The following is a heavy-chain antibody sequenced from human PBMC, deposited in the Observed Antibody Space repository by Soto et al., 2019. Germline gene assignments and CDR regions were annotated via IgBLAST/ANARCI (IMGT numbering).Heavy chain of an antibody. V-gene: IGHV1-18*01. CDR3: ARDRSVYSGYVYYYYYGMDV. CDR1: GYTFTSYG. CDR2: ISAYNGNT. J-gene: IGHJ6*02. Sequence: ASVKVSCKASGYTFTSYGISWVRQAPGQGLEWMGWISAYNGNTNYAQKLQGRVTMTTDTSTSTAYMELRSLRSDDTAVYYCARDRSVYSGYVYYYYYGMDVWGQGTTVTVSS. D-gene: IGHD5-12*01.